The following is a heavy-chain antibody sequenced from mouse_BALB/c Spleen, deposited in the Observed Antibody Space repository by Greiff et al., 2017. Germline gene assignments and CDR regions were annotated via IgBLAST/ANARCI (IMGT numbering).Heavy chain of an antibody. J-gene: IGHJ3*01. D-gene: IGHD2-3*01. CDR3: ARGYDGYPFAY. Sequence: EVMLVESGGGLVKPGGSLKLSCAASGFTFSDYYMYWVRQTPEKRLEWVATISDGGSYTYYPDSVKGRFTISRDNAKNNLYLQMSSLKSEDTAMYYCARGYDGYPFAYWGQGTLVTVSA. CDR2: ISDGGSYT. V-gene: IGHV5-4*02. CDR1: GFTFSDYY.